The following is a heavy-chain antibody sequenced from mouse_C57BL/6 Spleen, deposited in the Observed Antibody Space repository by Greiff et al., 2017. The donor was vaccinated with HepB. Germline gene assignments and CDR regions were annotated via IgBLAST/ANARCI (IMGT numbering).Heavy chain of an antibody. CDR1: GYAFSSSW. D-gene: IGHD1-1*01. CDR2: IYPGDGDT. V-gene: IGHV1-82*01. Sequence: QVQLKESGPELVKPGASVKISCKASGYAFSSSWMNWVKQRPGKGLEWIGRIYPGDGDTNYNGKFKGKATLTADKSSSTAYMQLSSLTSEDSAVYFCARDITTVPFAYWGQGTLVTVSA. CDR3: ARDITTVPFAY. J-gene: IGHJ3*01.